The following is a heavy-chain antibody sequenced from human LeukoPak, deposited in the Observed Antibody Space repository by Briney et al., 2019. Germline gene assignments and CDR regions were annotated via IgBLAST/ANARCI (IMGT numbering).Heavy chain of an antibody. J-gene: IGHJ4*02. D-gene: IGHD6-25*01. CDR3: ARGYSSGWPDF. CDR1: GFTVSTSY. Sequence: PGGSLRLSCAASGFTVSTSYMNWVRQAPGKGLEWVSVIYGGGSTYYADSVRGRFTISRDNCKNTLYLQMNSLRAEDTAVYFCARGYSSGWPDFWGQGTLVTVSS. CDR2: IYGGGST. V-gene: IGHV3-53*01.